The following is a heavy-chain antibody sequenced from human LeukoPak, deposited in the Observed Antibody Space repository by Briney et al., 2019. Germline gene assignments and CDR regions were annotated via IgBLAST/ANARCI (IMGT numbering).Heavy chain of an antibody. J-gene: IGHJ4*02. Sequence: SSETLSLTCIVSGXSISSYYGSWIRQPPGKGREWIGYIYYSGSTNYNSSLKSRVTISLDTSKNQFSLKLSSVTAADTAVYYCARGDYYDSSGYYPYWGQGTLVTVSS. CDR3: ARGDYYDSSGYYPY. V-gene: IGHV4-59*08. D-gene: IGHD3-22*01. CDR1: GXSISSYY. CDR2: IYYSGST.